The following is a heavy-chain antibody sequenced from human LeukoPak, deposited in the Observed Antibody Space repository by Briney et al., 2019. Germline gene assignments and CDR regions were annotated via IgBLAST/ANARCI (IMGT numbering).Heavy chain of an antibody. CDR3: AHSKRGGGYYINSFAV. J-gene: IGHJ3*01. CDR2: SYSGGNA. V-gene: IGHV4-59*01. CDR1: GASTSAYY. D-gene: IGHD1-26*01. Sequence: SETLSLTCTVSGASTSAYYWSWIRQPPGKGLEWIGYSYSGGNANYNPSLKSRVTMSIDTSENQFSLRLTSVTAADTAVYFCAHSKRGGGYYINSFAVWGRGALVTISS.